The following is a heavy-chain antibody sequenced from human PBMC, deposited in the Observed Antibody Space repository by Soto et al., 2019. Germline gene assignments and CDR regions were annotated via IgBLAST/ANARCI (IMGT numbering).Heavy chain of an antibody. V-gene: IGHV4-61*01. Sequence: SETLSLTCTVSGGSVSSGIYYWSWIRQPPGKGLEWIGHIYYSGSTNYNPSLKSRVTISVDTSKNQFSLKLSSVTAADTAVYYCARVEPVDYYDSSGFGADAFDIWGQGTMVTVSS. CDR2: IYYSGST. J-gene: IGHJ3*02. D-gene: IGHD3-22*01. CDR3: ARVEPVDYYDSSGFGADAFDI. CDR1: GGSVSSGIYY.